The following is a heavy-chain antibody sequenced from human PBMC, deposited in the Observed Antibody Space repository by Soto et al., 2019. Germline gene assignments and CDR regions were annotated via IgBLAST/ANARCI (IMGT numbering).Heavy chain of an antibody. CDR2: IYYLGRT. Sequence: SETLSLTCTVSGGSISSYYWNWIRQTPGKGLEWIGYIYYLGRTNYNRSLKSRVTISVDTSKNQFSLKLSSVTAADTAVYYCARSDGRYWGQGTLVTVSS. V-gene: IGHV4-59*01. CDR3: ARSDGRY. CDR1: GGSISSYY. J-gene: IGHJ4*02.